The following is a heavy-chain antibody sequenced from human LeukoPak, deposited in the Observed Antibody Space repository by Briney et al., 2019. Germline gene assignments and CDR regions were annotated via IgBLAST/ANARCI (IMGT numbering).Heavy chain of an antibody. CDR1: GFTFSSYA. CDR3: AKDLRYYGSGSYQFDY. V-gene: IGHV3-23*01. CDR2: ISGSGGST. J-gene: IGHJ4*02. D-gene: IGHD3-10*01. Sequence: GGSLRLSCAASGFTFSSYAMSWVLQAPGKGLEWVSAISGSGGSTYYADSVKGRFTISRDNSKNTLYLQMNSLRAEDTAVYYCAKDLRYYGSGSYQFDYWGQGTLVTVSS.